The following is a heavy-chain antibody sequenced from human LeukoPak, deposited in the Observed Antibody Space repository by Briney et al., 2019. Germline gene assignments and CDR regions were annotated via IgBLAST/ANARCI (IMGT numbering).Heavy chain of an antibody. CDR1: GFTFSNYE. Sequence: GGSLRLSCAASGFTFSNYEMNWVRQAPGKGLEWISYISSSGSTIYYADSVKGRFPMSRDNAKSSVYLQVNSLRAEDTAVYYCARLGRGDSSGYYYDAFDIWGQGTMGTVSS. V-gene: IGHV3-48*03. CDR3: ARLGRGDSSGYYYDAFDI. CDR2: ISSSGSTI. D-gene: IGHD3-22*01. J-gene: IGHJ3*02.